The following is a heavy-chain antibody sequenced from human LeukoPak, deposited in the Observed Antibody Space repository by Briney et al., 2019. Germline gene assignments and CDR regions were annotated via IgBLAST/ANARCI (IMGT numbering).Heavy chain of an antibody. CDR1: GFTFSSYS. D-gene: IGHD4-17*01. CDR3: AAQPRGTTVTTHDY. CDR2: ISSSSSYI. Sequence: GGSLRLSCAASGFTFSSYSMNWVRQAPGKGLEWVSSISSSSSYIYYADSVKGRFTISRDNAKNSLYLQMNSLRAEDTAVYYCAAQPRGTTVTTHDYWGQGTLVTVSS. J-gene: IGHJ4*02. V-gene: IGHV3-21*01.